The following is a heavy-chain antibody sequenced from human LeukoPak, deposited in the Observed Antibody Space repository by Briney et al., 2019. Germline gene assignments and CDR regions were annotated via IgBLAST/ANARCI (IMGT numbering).Heavy chain of an antibody. CDR1: GYTFTGYY. D-gene: IGHD4-11*01. Sequence: GASVKVSCKASGYTFTGYYMHRVRQAPGQGLEWMGRINPNSGGTNYAQKFQGRVTMTRDTSISTAYMELSRLRSDDTAVYYCARDVDYYNWFDPWGQGTLVTVSS. CDR2: INPNSGGT. V-gene: IGHV1-2*06. J-gene: IGHJ5*02. CDR3: ARDVDYYNWFDP.